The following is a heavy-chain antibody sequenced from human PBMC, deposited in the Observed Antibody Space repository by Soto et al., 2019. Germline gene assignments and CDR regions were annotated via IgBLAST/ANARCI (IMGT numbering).Heavy chain of an antibody. CDR1: GGTFSSYA. J-gene: IGHJ5*02. CDR3: ARPLPYYDILTGYYPNNWFDP. D-gene: IGHD3-9*01. Sequence: SVKVSCKASGGTFSSYAISWVRQAPGQGLEWMGGIIPIFGTANYAQKFQGRVTITADESTSTAYMELSSLRSDDTAVYYCARPLPYYDILTGYYPNNWFDPWGQGTLVTVSS. CDR2: IIPIFGTA. V-gene: IGHV1-69*13.